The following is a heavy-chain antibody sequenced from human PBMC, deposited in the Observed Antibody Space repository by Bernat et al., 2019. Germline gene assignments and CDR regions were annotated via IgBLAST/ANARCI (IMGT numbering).Heavy chain of an antibody. J-gene: IGHJ4*02. CDR3: ARRLLYSSSWYFDY. Sequence: EVQLVESGGGVVRPGGSLRLSCAASGFTFDDYGMSWVRQAPGKGLEWVAGINWNGGSTGYADAVNGRFTISRDNAKNSLYLQMNKLRAEDAALYYWARRLLYSSSWYFDYWGQGTLVTVSS. D-gene: IGHD6-13*01. V-gene: IGHV3-20*04. CDR2: INWNGGST. CDR1: GFTFDDYG.